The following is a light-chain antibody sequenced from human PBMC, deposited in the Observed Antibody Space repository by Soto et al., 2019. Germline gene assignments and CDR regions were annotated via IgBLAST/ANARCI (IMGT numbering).Light chain of an antibody. CDR3: RQSYTTPTWT. Sequence: DIQMTQSPSSLSASVGDRVTITCRASQSISSYLNWYQKKPGKPPKLLIYAASGLQSRVPSRFSGSGSGTEFPLTISSLQPEDFATYYCRQSYTTPTWTFGQGTKVEIK. J-gene: IGKJ1*01. CDR2: AAS. V-gene: IGKV1-39*01. CDR1: QSISSY.